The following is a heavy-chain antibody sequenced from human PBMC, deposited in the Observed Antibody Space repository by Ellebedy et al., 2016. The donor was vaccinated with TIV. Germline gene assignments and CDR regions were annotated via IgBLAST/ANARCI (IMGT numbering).Heavy chain of an antibody. V-gene: IGHV3-9*01. CDR1: GFTFDDYA. Sequence: GGSLRLSXAASGFTFDDYAMHWVRQAPGKGLEWVSGISWNSGSIGYADSVKGRFTISRDNAKNSLYLQMNSLRAEDTALYYCAKSKGSGSLFDYWGQGTLVTVSS. CDR2: ISWNSGSI. CDR3: AKSKGSGSLFDY. J-gene: IGHJ4*02. D-gene: IGHD3-10*01.